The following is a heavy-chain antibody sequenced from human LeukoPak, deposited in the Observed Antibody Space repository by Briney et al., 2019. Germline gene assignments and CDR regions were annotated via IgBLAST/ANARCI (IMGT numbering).Heavy chain of an antibody. D-gene: IGHD6-19*01. CDR2: ISYDGNNE. V-gene: IGHV3-30-3*01. J-gene: IGHJ4*02. Sequence: PGGSLSLSCAASGFTFSSYAMHWVRQAPGKGLEWVAIISYDGNNEYYADSVKGRFTIARDNSNNTLYLQMNSLRAEDTAVYYCAKDRSSAWYAGGFDYWGQGTLVTVSS. CDR1: GFTFSSYA. CDR3: AKDRSSAWYAGGFDY.